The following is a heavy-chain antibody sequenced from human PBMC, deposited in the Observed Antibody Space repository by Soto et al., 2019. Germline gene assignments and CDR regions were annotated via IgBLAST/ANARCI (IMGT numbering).Heavy chain of an antibody. Sequence: ASETLSLTCAVYGGSFSGYYWSWIRQPPGKGLEWIGEINHSGSTNYNPSLKSRVTISVDTSKNQFSLKLSSVTAADTAVYYCARAEGYDFWSGYYYYYYYVMDVWGQGTTVTVSS. D-gene: IGHD3-3*01. CDR2: INHSGST. V-gene: IGHV4-34*01. J-gene: IGHJ6*02. CDR1: GGSFSGYY. CDR3: ARAEGYDFWSGYYYYYYYVMDV.